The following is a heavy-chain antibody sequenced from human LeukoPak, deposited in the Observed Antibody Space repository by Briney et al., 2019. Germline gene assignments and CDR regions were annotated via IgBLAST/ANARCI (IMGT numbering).Heavy chain of an antibody. V-gene: IGHV3-23*01. Sequence: GGSLRLSCAASGFTFSSYAMSWVRQAPGEGLEWVSAISSSGGSTYYADSVRGRFTISRDNSKNTLYLQMNSLRAEDTAVYYCAGGWVYAFEIWGQGTMVTVSS. J-gene: IGHJ3*02. CDR1: GFTFSSYA. D-gene: IGHD6-19*01. CDR3: AGGWVYAFEI. CDR2: ISSSGGST.